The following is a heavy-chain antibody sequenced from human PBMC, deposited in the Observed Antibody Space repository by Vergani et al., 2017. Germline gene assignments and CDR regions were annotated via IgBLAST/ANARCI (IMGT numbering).Heavy chain of an antibody. CDR2: ISSSGNTI. V-gene: IGHV3-11*04. J-gene: IGHJ4*02. D-gene: IGHD2-15*01. CDR1: GFTFSDYY. CDR3: TLGYCSGGSCSSPDY. Sequence: VQLLESGGDLVQPGGSLRLSCAASGFTFSDYYMSWIRQAPGKGLEWVSYISSSGNTINYADSVKGRFTISRDNAKNSLYLQMNSLRAEDTAVYYCTLGYCSGGSCSSPDYWGQGTLVTVSS.